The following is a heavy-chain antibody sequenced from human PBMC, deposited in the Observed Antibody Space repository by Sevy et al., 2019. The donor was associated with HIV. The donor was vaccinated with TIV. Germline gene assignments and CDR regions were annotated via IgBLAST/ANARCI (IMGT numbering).Heavy chain of an antibody. CDR1: GFTFSSYA. J-gene: IGHJ6*02. D-gene: IGHD5-12*01. V-gene: IGHV3-30-3*01. CDR2: ISYDGSNK. Sequence: GGSLRLSCAASGFTFSSYAMHWVRQAPGKGLEWAAVISYDGSNKYYADSVKRRFTISRDNSKNTLYLQMNSLRAEDTAVYYCARVGGWLQFGYGMDVWGQGTTVTVSS. CDR3: ARVGGWLQFGYGMDV.